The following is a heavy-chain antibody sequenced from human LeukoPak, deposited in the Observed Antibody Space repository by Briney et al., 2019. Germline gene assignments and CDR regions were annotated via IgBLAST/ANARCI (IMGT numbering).Heavy chain of an antibody. D-gene: IGHD4-17*01. CDR3: ASQSWDYVDYGRRDDYYYMNV. J-gene: IGHJ6*03. CDR2: ISYDGSNK. V-gene: IGHV3-30*03. Sequence: GGSLRLSCAASGFTFSSFGMTWVRQAPGKGLEWVAVISYDGSNKYYADSVKGRFTISRDISKNTLYLQINSLRADDTAVYYCASQSWDYVDYGRRDDYYYMNVWGKGTTVTVSS. CDR1: GFTFSSFG.